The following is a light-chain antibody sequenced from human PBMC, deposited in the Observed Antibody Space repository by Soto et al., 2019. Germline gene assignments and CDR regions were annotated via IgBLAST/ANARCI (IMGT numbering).Light chain of an antibody. CDR3: HQYHNWPWT. Sequence: EIVLTQSPATLSVSPGERATLSCRASQSVNSRLAWYQQKPGQTPRLLIYDASTRATGIPTRFSGSGSETEFTLTISSLQSEDFAVYYCHQYHNWPWTFGQGTKVDIK. V-gene: IGKV3-15*01. CDR1: QSVNSR. J-gene: IGKJ1*01. CDR2: DAS.